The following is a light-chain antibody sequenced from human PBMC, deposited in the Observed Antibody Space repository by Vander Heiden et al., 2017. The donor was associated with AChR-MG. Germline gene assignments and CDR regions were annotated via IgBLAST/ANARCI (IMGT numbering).Light chain of an antibody. CDR3: LLAYSGVGEV. CDR1: TGTVTSGHS. Sequence: QAVVTQEPSLTVSPGGTVTPTCAASTGTVTSGHSPSWFQQRPGQAPKTLIYGTNNKYSGTPARFSGSLLGCKAALTLSGAQPEDEADYYCLLAYSGVGEVFGGGTKVTVL. CDR2: GTN. V-gene: IGLV7-46*01. J-gene: IGLJ3*02.